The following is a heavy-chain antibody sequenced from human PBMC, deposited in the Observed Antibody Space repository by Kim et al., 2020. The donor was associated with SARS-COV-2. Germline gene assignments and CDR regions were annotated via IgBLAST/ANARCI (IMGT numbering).Heavy chain of an antibody. Sequence: GGSLRLSCAASGFTFSSYWMHWVRQAPGKGLVWVSRINSDGSSTSYADSVKGRFTISRDNAKNTLYLQMNSLRAEDTAVYYCARSNYSPGSTRPGAFDIWGQGTMVTVSS. J-gene: IGHJ3*02. CDR1: GFTFSSYW. CDR2: INSDGSST. D-gene: IGHD2-2*01. V-gene: IGHV3-74*01. CDR3: ARSNYSPGSTRPGAFDI.